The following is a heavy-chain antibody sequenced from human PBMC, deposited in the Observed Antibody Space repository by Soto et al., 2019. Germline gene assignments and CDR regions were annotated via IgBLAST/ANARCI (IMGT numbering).Heavy chain of an antibody. Sequence: QITLKESGPPLVKPTQTLTLTCTFSGFSLSTSGVGVGWIRQPPGKALEWLALIYWNDDKRYSPSLKSRLTITKDTSKNQVVLTMTNMDPVDTATYYCAHDGSSSWTNWFDPWGQGTLVTVSS. CDR2: IYWNDDK. V-gene: IGHV2-5*01. D-gene: IGHD6-13*01. CDR3: AHDGSSSWTNWFDP. CDR1: GFSLSTSGVG. J-gene: IGHJ5*02.